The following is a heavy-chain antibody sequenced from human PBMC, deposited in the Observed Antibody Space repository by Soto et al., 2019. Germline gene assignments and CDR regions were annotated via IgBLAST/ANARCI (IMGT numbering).Heavy chain of an antibody. CDR2: INPNGDTT. CDR1: GYTFSNYY. D-gene: IGHD2-2*01. CDR3: AREGATAAKMFDY. J-gene: IGHJ4*02. V-gene: IGHV1-46*01. Sequence: QVQLVQSGAEVKNPGASVKVFCKASGYTFSNYYMHWVRQAPGQGLEWMGGINPNGDTTYYAQKFLGRLTVTRDTSTSTVYMELSSLRSEDTAVYSCAREGATAAKMFDYWGQGTLVTVSS.